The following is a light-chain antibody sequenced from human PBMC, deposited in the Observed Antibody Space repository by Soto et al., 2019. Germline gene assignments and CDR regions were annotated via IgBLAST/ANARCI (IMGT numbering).Light chain of an antibody. CDR2: DAS. CDR1: QSVSSY. V-gene: IGKV3-11*01. Sequence: EIVLTQSPATLSLSPGERATLSCRASQSVSSYLAWYQQKPGQAPRLLIYDASKRATGIPARFTGSGFGTDYTLTISSLEPEDFAAYYCQQRSTWRTFGQGTKVDIK. CDR3: QQRSTWRT. J-gene: IGKJ1*01.